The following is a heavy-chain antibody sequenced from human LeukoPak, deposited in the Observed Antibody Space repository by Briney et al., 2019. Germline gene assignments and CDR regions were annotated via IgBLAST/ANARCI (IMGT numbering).Heavy chain of an antibody. V-gene: IGHV3-33*06. CDR2: IWYDGSNK. J-gene: IGHJ3*02. Sequence: PGGSLRLSCAASGFTISRYGMHWVRQAPGKGLEWVAVIWYDGSNKYYADSVKGRFTISRDNSKNTLYLQMNSLRAEDTAVYYCAKFGGVVGNDTFDIWGQGTMVTVSS. D-gene: IGHD3-16*01. CDR1: GFTISRYG. CDR3: AKFGGVVGNDTFDI.